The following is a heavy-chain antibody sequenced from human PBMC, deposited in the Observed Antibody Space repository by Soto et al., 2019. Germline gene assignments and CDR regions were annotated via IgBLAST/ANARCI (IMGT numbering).Heavy chain of an antibody. CDR1: GFTVSSNY. Sequence: EVQLVESGGGLVQPGGSLRLSCAASGFTVSSNYMSWVRQAPGKGLEWVSVIYSGGSTYYADSVKGRFTISRDNSKNTLYLQMNSLRAEDTAMYYCARDHDDYIWGSYRYTGYWGQGTLVTVSS. CDR2: IYSGGST. D-gene: IGHD3-16*02. V-gene: IGHV3-66*01. J-gene: IGHJ4*02. CDR3: ARDHDDYIWGSYRYTGY.